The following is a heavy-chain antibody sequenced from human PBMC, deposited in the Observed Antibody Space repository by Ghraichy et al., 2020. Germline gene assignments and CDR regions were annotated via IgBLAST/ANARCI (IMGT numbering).Heavy chain of an antibody. CDR1: GFTFSDFA. J-gene: IGHJ4*02. CDR2: ISYDGNNK. CDR3: ARGLSSSPRSSAEY. V-gene: IGHV3-30*04. D-gene: IGHD6-25*01. Sequence: GGSLRLSCAASGFTFSDFAMHWVRQAPGKGLEWVAVISYDGNNKYYTDSVEGRFTISRDSSKNMVSLQMNSLRPEDTAVYYCARGLSSSPRSSAEYWGQGTLVTVSS.